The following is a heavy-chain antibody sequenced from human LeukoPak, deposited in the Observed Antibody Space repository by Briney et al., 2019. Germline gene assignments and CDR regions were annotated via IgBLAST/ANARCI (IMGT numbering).Heavy chain of an antibody. J-gene: IGHJ4*02. CDR3: ARGRRVITFGGVIVPDY. Sequence: VASVKVSCKASGYTFTSYGISWVRQAPGQGLEWMGWISAYNGNTNYAQKLQGRVTMTTDTSTSTAYMELRSLRSDDTAVYYCARGRRVITFGGVIVPDYWGQGTLVTVSS. D-gene: IGHD3-16*02. CDR1: GYTFTSYG. V-gene: IGHV1-18*01. CDR2: ISAYNGNT.